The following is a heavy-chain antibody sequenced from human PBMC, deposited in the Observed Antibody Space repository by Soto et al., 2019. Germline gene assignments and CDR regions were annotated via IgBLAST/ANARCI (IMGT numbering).Heavy chain of an antibody. CDR1: GGSVSSASDY. Sequence: QVQLQESGPGLVKPSETLSLTCTVSGGSVSSASDYWSWIRQPPGKGLEWIGYVYYRGSTNYNPSLKGRVTISVDTSKNQFSLNLFSVTSADTAVYYCARESGTGTHDSWGQGTLVTVSS. J-gene: IGHJ4*02. CDR3: ARESGTGTHDS. CDR2: VYYRGST. D-gene: IGHD1-1*01. V-gene: IGHV4-61*01.